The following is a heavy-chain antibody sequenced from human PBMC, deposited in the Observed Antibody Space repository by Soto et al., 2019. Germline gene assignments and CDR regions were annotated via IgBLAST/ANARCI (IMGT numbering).Heavy chain of an antibody. D-gene: IGHD5-18*01. J-gene: IGHJ4*02. CDR3: ALRRGYSYGYYFDY. Sequence: QITLKESGPTLVKPTQTLTLTCTFSGFSLSTSGVGVGWIRQPPGKALEWLALIYWDDDKRYSPSLKSRLTIXKXTXXNQVVLTMTNMDPVDTATYYCALRRGYSYGYYFDYWGQGTLVTVSS. CDR1: GFSLSTSGVG. V-gene: IGHV2-5*02. CDR2: IYWDDDK.